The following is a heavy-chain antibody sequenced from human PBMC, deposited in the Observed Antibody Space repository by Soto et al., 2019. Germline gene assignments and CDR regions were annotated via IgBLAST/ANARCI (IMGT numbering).Heavy chain of an antibody. CDR2: INPNSGGT. D-gene: IGHD3-9*01. CDR3: ARGGGFYYDILTGYYQNDEKYFDY. CDR1: GYTFTGYY. J-gene: IGHJ4*02. V-gene: IGHV1-2*04. Sequence: ASVKVSCKASGYTFTGYYMHWVRQAPGQGLEWMGWINPNSGGTNYAQKFQGWVTMTRDTSISTAYMELSRLRSDDTAVYYCARGGGFYYDILTGYYQNDEKYFDYWGQGTLVTVSS.